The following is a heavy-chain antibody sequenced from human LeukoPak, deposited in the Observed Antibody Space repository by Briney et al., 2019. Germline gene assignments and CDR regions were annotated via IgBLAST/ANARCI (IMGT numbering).Heavy chain of an antibody. J-gene: IGHJ4*02. V-gene: IGHV3-7*01. CDR3: ARDTLGEGEDANYAVYYFDY. CDR2: IKQDGNEK. D-gene: IGHD4/OR15-4a*01. CDR1: GFTFSSYG. Sequence: PGGSLRLSCAASGFTFSSYGMHWVRQAPGKGLEWVANIKQDGNEKYYADSVKGRLTISRDNGKNSLDLQMNSLRADDTAVYYCARDTLGEGEDANYAVYYFDYWGQGTVVTVSS.